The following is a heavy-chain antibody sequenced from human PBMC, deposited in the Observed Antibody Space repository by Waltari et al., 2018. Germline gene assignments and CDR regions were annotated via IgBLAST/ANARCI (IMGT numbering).Heavy chain of an antibody. Sequence: EVQLVESGGGLVQPGGSRRLSCAASGFTFSSDWMSWVRRARGKGLEWVANIKQDGSEKYYVDSVKGRFTISRDNAKNSLYLQMNSLRAEDTAVYYCASLERITMVRGSALDDYWGQGTLVTVSS. CDR1: GFTFSSDW. D-gene: IGHD3-10*01. CDR2: IKQDGSEK. J-gene: IGHJ4*02. CDR3: ASLERITMVRGSALDDY. V-gene: IGHV3-7*01.